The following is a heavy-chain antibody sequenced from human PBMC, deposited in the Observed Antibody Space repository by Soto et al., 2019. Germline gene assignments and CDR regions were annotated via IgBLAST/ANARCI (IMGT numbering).Heavy chain of an antibody. CDR2: ISYRGGRT. V-gene: IGHV3-23*01. Sequence: GGSLRLSGAASLFTVISDNMSWSAESPARGLEWVSGISYRGGRTNYAASVKGRFTISRDNSKNTLNLQMNSLRAEDTATYYCAPKEGFNWKYAWVAPWGQGTLVTVSS. CDR3: APKEGFNWKYAWVAP. CDR1: LFTVISDN. D-gene: IGHD1-7*01. J-gene: IGHJ5*02.